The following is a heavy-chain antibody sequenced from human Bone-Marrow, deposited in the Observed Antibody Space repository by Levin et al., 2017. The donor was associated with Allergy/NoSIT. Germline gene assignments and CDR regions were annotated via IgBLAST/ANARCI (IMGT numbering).Heavy chain of an antibody. Sequence: GESLKISCAASGFTFSSYWMSWVRQAPGKGLEWVANKKQEGSEKYYVDSVKGGSTITRDNGQDSLYLRMNSLRAEDAAVYYCARVPLYSVVVVAATRPWFDPWGHGTLVTVSS. CDR2: KKQEGSEK. CDR1: GFTFSSYW. V-gene: IGHV3-7*01. J-gene: IGHJ5*02. D-gene: IGHD2-15*01. CDR3: ARVPLYSVVVVAATRPWFDP.